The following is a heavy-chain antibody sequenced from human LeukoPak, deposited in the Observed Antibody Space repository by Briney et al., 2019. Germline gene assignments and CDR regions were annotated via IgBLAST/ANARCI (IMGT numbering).Heavy chain of an antibody. CDR2: IRSKAYGETA. V-gene: IGHV3-49*03. CDR1: GFTFGDYA. Sequence: GGSLRLSCTASGFTFGDYAMSWIRQAPGKGLEWVGSIRSKAYGETADYAASVKGRFTISRDESKAIAYLQMNSLKTEDTAVYHCTRDRGAYNLYDYWGQGTLVTVSS. CDR3: TRDRGAYNLYDY. J-gene: IGHJ4*02. D-gene: IGHD1-1*01.